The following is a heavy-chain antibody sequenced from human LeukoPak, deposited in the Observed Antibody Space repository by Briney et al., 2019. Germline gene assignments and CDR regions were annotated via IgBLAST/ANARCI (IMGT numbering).Heavy chain of an antibody. D-gene: IGHD1-1*01. J-gene: IGHJ4*02. CDR2: INHSGST. V-gene: IGHV4-34*01. CDR1: GGSFSGYY. Sequence: SETLSLTCAVYGGSFSGYYWSWIRQPPGKGLEWIGEINHSGSTNYNPSLKSRVTISVDTSKNQFSLKLSSVTAADTAVYYCAQHPRGWNRLWGQGTLVTVSS. CDR3: AQHPRGWNRL.